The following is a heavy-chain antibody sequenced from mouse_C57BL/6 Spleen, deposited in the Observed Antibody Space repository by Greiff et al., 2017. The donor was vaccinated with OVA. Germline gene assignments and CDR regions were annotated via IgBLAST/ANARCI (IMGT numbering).Heavy chain of an antibody. CDR2: IDPETGGT. CDR3: TIPITTVVAPFGY. CDR1: GYTFTDYE. V-gene: IGHV1-15*01. J-gene: IGHJ2*01. D-gene: IGHD1-1*01. Sequence: QVQLKQSGAELVRPGASVTLSCKASGYTFTDYEMHWVKQTPVHGLEWIGAIDPETGGTAYNQKFKGKAILTADKSSSTAYMELRSLTSEDSAVYYCTIPITTVVAPFGYWGQGTTLTVSS.